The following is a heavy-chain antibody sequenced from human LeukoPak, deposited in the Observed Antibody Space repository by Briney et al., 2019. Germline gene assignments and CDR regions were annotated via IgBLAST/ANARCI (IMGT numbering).Heavy chain of an antibody. V-gene: IGHV2-5*02. CDR2: IYWDDDK. CDR3: AHGTTSSPVDY. Sequence: SGPTLVNPPQTLTLTCTFSGFSLSTRGVGVGWIRQPPGQALEWLALIYWDDDKRYSPSLKSRLTITKDTSKNLVVLTMTNMDPADTATYYCAHGTTSSPVDYWGQGTLVTVSS. D-gene: IGHD1-1*01. CDR1: GFSLSTRGVG. J-gene: IGHJ4*02.